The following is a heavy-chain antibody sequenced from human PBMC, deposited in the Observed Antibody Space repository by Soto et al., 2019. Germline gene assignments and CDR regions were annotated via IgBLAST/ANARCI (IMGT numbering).Heavy chain of an antibody. Sequence: ASVKVSCKTSGYTFTDYYTDWVRQAPGQGLEWMGWMNPKSGGAYFAQKFQGRVTLTRDTSIGTAYIEVNSLTSDDTAVYFCTRQNIENSDGLYDAFDIWAQGTTVTVSS. CDR2: MNPKSGGA. D-gene: IGHD5-18*01. CDR3: TRQNIENSDGLYDAFDI. V-gene: IGHV1-2*02. CDR1: GYTFTDYY. J-gene: IGHJ3*02.